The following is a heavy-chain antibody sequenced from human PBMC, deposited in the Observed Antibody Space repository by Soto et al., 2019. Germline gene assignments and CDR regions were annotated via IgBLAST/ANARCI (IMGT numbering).Heavy chain of an antibody. V-gene: IGHV3-23*01. CDR2: ISGSGGST. J-gene: IGHJ5*02. Sequence: GSLRLSCAASGFTFSSYAMSWVRQAPGKGLEWVSAISGSGGSTYYADSVKGRFTISRDNSKNTLYLQMNSLRAEDTAVYYCAKDGRNYYDSSGYNWFDPWGQGTLVTVSS. D-gene: IGHD3-22*01. CDR1: GFTFSSYA. CDR3: AKDGRNYYDSSGYNWFDP.